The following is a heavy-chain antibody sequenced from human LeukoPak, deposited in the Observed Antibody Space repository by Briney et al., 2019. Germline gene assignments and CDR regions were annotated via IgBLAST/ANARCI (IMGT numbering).Heavy chain of an antibody. CDR3: ARAPKRLYGDYKPNFDY. CDR1: GGSFSGYY. CDR2: INHSGST. D-gene: IGHD4-17*01. V-gene: IGHV4-34*01. J-gene: IGHJ4*02. Sequence: PSETLSLTCAVYGGSFSGYYWSWIRQPPGKGLEWIGEINHSGSTNYNPSLKSRVTISADTSKNQFSLKLSSVTAADTAVYYCARAPKRLYGDYKPNFDYWGQGTLVTVSS.